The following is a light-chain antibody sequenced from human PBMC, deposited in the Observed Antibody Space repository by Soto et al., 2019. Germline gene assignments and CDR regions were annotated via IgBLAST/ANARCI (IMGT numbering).Light chain of an antibody. J-gene: IGLJ3*02. CDR1: SSNIGYNH. V-gene: IGLV1-51*01. Sequence: QSVLTQPPTVSAAPGQKVTISCSGTSSNIGYNHVSWYQHLPGTAPKLLIYDSNKRPSGIPDRFSGSKSGTSATLGITGHQTGDEADYYCGTWDSSLSAVVFGGGTKLTVL. CDR2: DSN. CDR3: GTWDSSLSAVV.